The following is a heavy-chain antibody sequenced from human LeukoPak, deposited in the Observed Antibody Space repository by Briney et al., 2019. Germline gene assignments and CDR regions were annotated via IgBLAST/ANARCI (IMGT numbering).Heavy chain of an antibody. CDR1: GGSISYYY. CDR3: ARSYSGTGYYYYGMDV. CDR2: IYYTGTT. J-gene: IGHJ6*02. V-gene: IGHV4-59*01. Sequence: SETLSLTCTVSGGSISYYYWSWIRQPPGKGLQWIAYIYYTGTTNYSPSLKSRVTISLDTSKNQFSLKLTSVTAADTAVYYCARSYSGTGYYYYGMDVWGQGTTVTVSS. D-gene: IGHD1-26*01.